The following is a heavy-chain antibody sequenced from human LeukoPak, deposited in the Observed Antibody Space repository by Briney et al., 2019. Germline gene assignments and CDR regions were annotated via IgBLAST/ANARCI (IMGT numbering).Heavy chain of an antibody. Sequence: PGGPLRLSCAASGFTFSSYWMSWFRQAPGKALEGVANIKQDGSEKYYVDSVKGRFTISRDNAKNSLYLQMNSLRAEDTAVYYCARDDRLAAGYFDYWGQGTLVTVSS. CDR1: GFTFSSYW. CDR2: IKQDGSEK. CDR3: ARDDRLAAGYFDY. D-gene: IGHD2-15*01. V-gene: IGHV3-7*01. J-gene: IGHJ4*02.